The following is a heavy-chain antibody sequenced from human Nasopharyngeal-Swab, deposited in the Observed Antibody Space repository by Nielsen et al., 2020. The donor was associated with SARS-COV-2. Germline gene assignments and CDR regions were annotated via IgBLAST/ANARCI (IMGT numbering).Heavy chain of an antibody. D-gene: IGHD5-12*01. CDR1: GYTFTSYY. J-gene: IGHJ4*02. CDR3: ARGGWLLGNPTDLDY. Sequence: ASVQVSCKASGYTFTSYYMHWVRQAPGQGLEWMGIINPSGGSTSYAQKFQGRVTMTRDTSTSTVYMELSSLRSEDTAVYYCARGGWLLGNPTDLDYWGQGTLVTVSS. CDR2: INPSGGST. V-gene: IGHV1-46*01.